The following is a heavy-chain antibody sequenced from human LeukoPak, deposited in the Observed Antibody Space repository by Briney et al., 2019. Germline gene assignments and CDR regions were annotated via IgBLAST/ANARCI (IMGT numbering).Heavy chain of an antibody. Sequence: SETLSLTCAVYGGSFSGYYWSWIRQSPGKGLEWIGEINHSGSINYNPSLKSRVTVSVDSSRNQFSLKLSSVTAADTAKYYCAFTTGNYYLDYWGQGTLVTVSS. CDR3: AFTTGNYYLDY. D-gene: IGHD1-7*01. J-gene: IGHJ4*02. CDR2: INHSGSI. CDR1: GGSFSGYY. V-gene: IGHV4-34*01.